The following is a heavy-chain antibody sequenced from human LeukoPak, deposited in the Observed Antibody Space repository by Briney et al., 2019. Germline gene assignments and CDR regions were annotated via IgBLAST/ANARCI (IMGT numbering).Heavy chain of an antibody. CDR1: GFIVSSSY. J-gene: IGHJ4*02. CDR3: ARAPISGSYAPDY. D-gene: IGHD1-26*01. CDR2: IYSGGTT. Sequence: PGGSLRLSCAASGFIVSSSYMSWVRQAPGKGLEWVSVIYSGGTTYYAESVKGRFTISRDTSKNTLYLQMNSLRAEDTAVYSCARAPISGSYAPDYWGQGTLVTVSS. V-gene: IGHV3-53*01.